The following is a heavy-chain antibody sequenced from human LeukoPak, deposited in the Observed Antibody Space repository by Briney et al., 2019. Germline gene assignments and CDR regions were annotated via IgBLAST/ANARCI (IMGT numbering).Heavy chain of an antibody. CDR1: GYSISSGYY. CDR2: IYHSGST. Sequence: MPSETLSLTCAVSGYSISSGYYWGWIRQPPGKGLEWIGSIYHSGSTYYNPSLRSRVTISVDTSKNQFSLKLSSVTAADTAVYYCAGSIEGNAFDIWGQGTMVTVSS. D-gene: IGHD2-15*01. J-gene: IGHJ3*02. CDR3: AGSIEGNAFDI. V-gene: IGHV4-38-2*01.